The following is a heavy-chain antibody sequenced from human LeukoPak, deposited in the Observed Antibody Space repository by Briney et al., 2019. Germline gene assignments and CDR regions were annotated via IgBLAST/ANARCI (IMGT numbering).Heavy chain of an antibody. CDR2: IYTSGST. Sequence: SETLSLTCTVSDVSISSGSYYWSWIRQPAGKGLEWIGRIYTSGSTNYNPSLKSQVTISVDTSKNQFSLKLSSVTAADTAVYYCALEGDYWGQGTLVTVSS. CDR1: DVSISSGSYY. V-gene: IGHV4-61*02. J-gene: IGHJ4*02. CDR3: ALEGDY.